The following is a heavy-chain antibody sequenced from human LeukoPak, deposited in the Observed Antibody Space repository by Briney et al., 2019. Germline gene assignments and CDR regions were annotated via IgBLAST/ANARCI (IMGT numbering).Heavy chain of an antibody. CDR3: ARGGTDYDSSGYSYFDL. V-gene: IGHV1-18*01. CDR2: ISAYKGST. J-gene: IGHJ4*02. CDR1: GYTFTTYA. D-gene: IGHD3-22*01. Sequence: GASVKVSCKASGYTFTTYAITWVRQAPGQGLEWMGWISAYKGSTNYAQKFQGRVTMTRDTSTSTAYMELRSLRSDDTAVYYCARGGTDYDSSGYSYFDLWGQGTLVTVSS.